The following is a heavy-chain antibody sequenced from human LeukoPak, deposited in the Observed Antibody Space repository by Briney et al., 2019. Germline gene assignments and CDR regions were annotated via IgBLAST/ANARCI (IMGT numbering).Heavy chain of an antibody. J-gene: IGHJ4*02. CDR3: ARVRRSAGTGEFDY. D-gene: IGHD6-13*01. Sequence: PSETLSLTCTVSGGSISSYYWSWIRQPPGKGLEWIGYIYYSGSTNYHPSLKSRVTISVDTSKNQFSLKLSSVTAADTAVYYCARVRRSAGTGEFDYWGQGTLVTVSS. CDR2: IYYSGST. V-gene: IGHV4-59*01. CDR1: GGSISSYY.